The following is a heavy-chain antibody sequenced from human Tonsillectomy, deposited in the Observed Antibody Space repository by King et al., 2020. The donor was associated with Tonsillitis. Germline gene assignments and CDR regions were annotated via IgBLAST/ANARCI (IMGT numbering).Heavy chain of an antibody. CDR3: ARGASYAWSNWCFHL. V-gene: IGHV3-7*01. D-gene: IGHD3-16*01. CDR1: GFTFSSYW. CDR2: IKQDGSEK. Sequence: VQLVESGGGLVQPGGSLRLSCAASGFTFSSYWMNWVRQAPGKGLEWVANIKQDGSEKNYVDSVKGRFTLSRDNAKNSLYLQMNSLRAEDTAVYYCARGASYAWSNWCFHLWGRGTLVTVSS. J-gene: IGHJ2*01.